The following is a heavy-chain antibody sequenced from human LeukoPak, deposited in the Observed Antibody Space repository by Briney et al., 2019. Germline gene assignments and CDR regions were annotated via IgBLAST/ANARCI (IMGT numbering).Heavy chain of an antibody. V-gene: IGHV4-59*01. Sequence: KPSETLSLTCTVSGGSISSDYWSWIRQPPGEGLEWIGYIYYSGSTNYNPSLKSRVTISVDTSKNQFSLKLSSVTAADTAVYYCARDRFGYCSGGSCYRFDPWGQGTLVTVSS. CDR3: ARDRFGYCSGGSCYRFDP. CDR1: GGSISSDY. CDR2: IYYSGST. D-gene: IGHD2-15*01. J-gene: IGHJ5*02.